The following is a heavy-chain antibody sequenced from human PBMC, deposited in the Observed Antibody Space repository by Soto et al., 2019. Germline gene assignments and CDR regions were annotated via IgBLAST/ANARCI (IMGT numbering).Heavy chain of an antibody. J-gene: IGHJ3*02. CDR2: IWYDGSNK. CDR3: ARGPLTYYYDSSGDAFDI. Sequence: GGSLRLSCAASGFTFSSYGMHWVRQAPGKGLEWVAVIWYDGSNKYYADSVKGRFTISRDNSKNTLYLQMNSLRAEDTAVYYCARGPLTYYYDSSGDAFDIWGQGTMVTVSS. CDR1: GFTFSSYG. D-gene: IGHD3-22*01. V-gene: IGHV3-33*01.